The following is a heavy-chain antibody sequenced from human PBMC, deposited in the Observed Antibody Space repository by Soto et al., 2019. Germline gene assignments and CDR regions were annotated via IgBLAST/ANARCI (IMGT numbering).Heavy chain of an antibody. D-gene: IGHD4-17*01. Sequence: QVQLVQSGAEVKKPGSSVKVSCKASGGTFSSYAISWVRQAPGQGLEWMGGISPIFGTANYAQKFQGRVTITADESTSTADMELSSLRSEDTAVYYCARAVTVGYYYYYGMDVWGQGTTVTVSS. V-gene: IGHV1-69*12. J-gene: IGHJ6*02. CDR2: ISPIFGTA. CDR1: GGTFSSYA. CDR3: ARAVTVGYYYYYGMDV.